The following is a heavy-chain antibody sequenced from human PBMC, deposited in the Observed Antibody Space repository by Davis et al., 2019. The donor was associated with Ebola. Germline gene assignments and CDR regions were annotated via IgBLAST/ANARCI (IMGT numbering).Heavy chain of an antibody. V-gene: IGHV3-48*02. J-gene: IGHJ4*02. CDR2: INTTGDAR. Sequence: GESLKISCVTSGFSFTSYSFNWLRQTPGKGLEWIAHINTTGDARVYADSLRGRFTISSDDAANSRSLQMDSLKHEDTAVYYCVRNYLFAFDSWGQGTPVTVSS. CDR3: VRNYLFAFDS. D-gene: IGHD3-16*02. CDR1: GFSFTSYS.